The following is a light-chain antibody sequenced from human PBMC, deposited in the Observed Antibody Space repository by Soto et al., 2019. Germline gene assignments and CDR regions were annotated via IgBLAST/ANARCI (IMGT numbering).Light chain of an antibody. Sequence: QSALTQPASVSGSPGQSITISCTGTSSDVGGYNLVSWYQQYPDKAPKLMIFDVNTRPSGVSNRVSGSKSGNTASLTISGLQSEDEADYYCSSYKSSSTLPDVCGTGTKLTVL. CDR2: DVN. CDR1: SSDVGGYNL. J-gene: IGLJ1*01. CDR3: SSYKSSSTLPDV. V-gene: IGLV2-14*01.